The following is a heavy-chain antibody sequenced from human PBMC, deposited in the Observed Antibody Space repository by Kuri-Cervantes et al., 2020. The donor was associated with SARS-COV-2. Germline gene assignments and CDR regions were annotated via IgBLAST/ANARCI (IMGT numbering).Heavy chain of an antibody. CDR3: ARAFNWAMYYFDY. CDR1: GGSISSSSYY. Sequence: ESLKISCTVSGGSISSSSYYWGWIRQPPGKGLEWIGSIYYSGSTYYNPSLKSRVTISVDTSKNQFSLKLSSVTAADTAVYYCARAFNWAMYYFDYWGQGTLVTVSS. CDR2: IYYSGST. D-gene: IGHD7-27*01. J-gene: IGHJ4*02. V-gene: IGHV4-39*01.